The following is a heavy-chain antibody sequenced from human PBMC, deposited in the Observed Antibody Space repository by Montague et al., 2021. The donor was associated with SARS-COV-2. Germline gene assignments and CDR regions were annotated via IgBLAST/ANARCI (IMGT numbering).Heavy chain of an antibody. CDR2: IYNTGRT. V-gene: IGHV4-61*08. CDR3: ATEIPAYDFFDL. D-gene: IGHD3/OR15-3a*01. J-gene: IGHJ3*01. Sequence: SETLSLTCTVSGGSVTSGDYYWTWIRQPPGKGLEWIGYIYNTGRTNYNPSLKSRVTISMDTSKNQFSLKVDSVSAADTAVYYCATEIPAYDFFDLWGQGTMVTVSS. CDR1: GGSVTSGDYY.